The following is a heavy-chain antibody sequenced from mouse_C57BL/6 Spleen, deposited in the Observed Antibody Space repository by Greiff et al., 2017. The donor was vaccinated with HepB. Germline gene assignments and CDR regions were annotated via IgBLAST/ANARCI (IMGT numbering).Heavy chain of an antibody. CDR2: IYPGSGST. Sequence: VQLQQPGAELVKPGASVKMSCKASGYTFTSYWITWVKQRPGQGLEWIGDIYPGSGSTNYNEKFKSKATLTVDTSSSTAYMQLSSLTSEDSAVYYCARWPIYYGYDRDYWGQGTTLTVSS. J-gene: IGHJ2*01. CDR3: ARWPIYYGYDRDY. D-gene: IGHD2-2*01. CDR1: GYTFTSYW. V-gene: IGHV1-55*01.